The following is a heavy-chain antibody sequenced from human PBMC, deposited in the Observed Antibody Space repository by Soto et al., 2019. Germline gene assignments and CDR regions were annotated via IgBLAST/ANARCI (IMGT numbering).Heavy chain of an antibody. CDR3: ARDRGIGAAGS. J-gene: IGHJ5*02. D-gene: IGHD6-13*01. V-gene: IGHV4-4*02. CDR2: IYHSGTT. Sequence: SETLSLTCDVSGGSITSTKWWSWGRQPPGKGLEWIGEIYHSGTTNYNPSLKSRVTISVDKSKNQYSLRLISVTAADTAVYYCARDRGIGAAGSWGQGILVTVSS. CDR1: GGSITSTKW.